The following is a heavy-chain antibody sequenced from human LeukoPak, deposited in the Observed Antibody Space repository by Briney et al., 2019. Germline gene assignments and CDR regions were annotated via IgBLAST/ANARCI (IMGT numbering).Heavy chain of an antibody. J-gene: IGHJ4*02. Sequence: SLRLSCTASGFTFGDYTMSWFRQAPGKRLEWVSFIRSKAYGGTTEYAASVKGRFTISRDDSKSITYLQMNSLKTEDTAVYYCTSLNSDYSNYSPWGQGALVTVSS. CDR1: GFTFGDYT. D-gene: IGHD4-11*01. CDR2: IRSKAYGGTT. CDR3: TSLNSDYSNYSP. V-gene: IGHV3-49*03.